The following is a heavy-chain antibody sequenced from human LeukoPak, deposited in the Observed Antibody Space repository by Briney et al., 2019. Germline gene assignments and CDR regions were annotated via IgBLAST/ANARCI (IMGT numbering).Heavy chain of an antibody. Sequence: GGSLRLSCTGSGFTVSSSYMSWVRQTPGKGLEWVSVMYSGGTTYYADSVKGRFTISRDSSKNAVNLQMNSLRAEDTAVYYCARDRRDGYCLGHWGQGTLVTVSS. J-gene: IGHJ4*02. CDR1: GFTVSSSY. CDR3: ARDRRDGYCLGH. CDR2: MYSGGTT. V-gene: IGHV3-66*01. D-gene: IGHD5-24*01.